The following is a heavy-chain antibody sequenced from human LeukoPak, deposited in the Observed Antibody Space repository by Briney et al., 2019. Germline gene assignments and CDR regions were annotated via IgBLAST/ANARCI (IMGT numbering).Heavy chain of an antibody. V-gene: IGHV3-30-3*01. CDR2: ISYDGSNK. Sequence: PGGSLRLSCAASGFTFSSYAMHWVRQAPGKGLEWVAVISYDGSNKYYADSVKGRFTISRDNSKNTLYLQMNSLRAENTAVYYCASSGPSGPWFGDFHYWGQGTLVTVSS. CDR3: ASSGPSGPWFGDFHY. CDR1: GFTFSSYA. J-gene: IGHJ4*02. D-gene: IGHD3-10*01.